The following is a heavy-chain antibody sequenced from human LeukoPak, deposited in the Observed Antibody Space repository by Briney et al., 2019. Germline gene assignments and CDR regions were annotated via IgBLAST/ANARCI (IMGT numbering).Heavy chain of an antibody. CDR2: ISGSGGST. Sequence: GGSLRLSCAASGFTFSSYAMSWVRQAPGKGLEWVSAISGSGGSTYYADSVKGRFTISRDNSKNTLYLQMNSLRAEDTAVYYCAKDVDDFWSGYSYFDYWGQGTLVTVSP. V-gene: IGHV3-23*01. CDR1: GFTFSSYA. J-gene: IGHJ4*02. CDR3: AKDVDDFWSGYSYFDY. D-gene: IGHD3-3*01.